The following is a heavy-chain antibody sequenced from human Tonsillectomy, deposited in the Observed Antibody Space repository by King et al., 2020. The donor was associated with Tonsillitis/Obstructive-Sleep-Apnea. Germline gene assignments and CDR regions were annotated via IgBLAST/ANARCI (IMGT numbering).Heavy chain of an antibody. CDR2: IYYSGST. CDR1: GGSISSGGYY. V-gene: IGHV4-31*03. J-gene: IGHJ2*01. D-gene: IGHD6-19*01. Sequence: VQLQESGPGLVKPSQTLSLTCTVSGGSISSGGYYWRWIRQHPGKGLEWIGYIYYSGSTYYNPSLKSRVTISVDTSKNQFSLKLSSVTAADTAVYYCARDSRTLSSSGPYWYFDLWGRGTLVTVSS. CDR3: ARDSRTLSSSGPYWYFDL.